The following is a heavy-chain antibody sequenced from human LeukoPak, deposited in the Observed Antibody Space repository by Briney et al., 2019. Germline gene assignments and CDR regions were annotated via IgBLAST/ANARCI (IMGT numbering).Heavy chain of an antibody. CDR1: GGTFSSYA. V-gene: IGHV1-69*13. CDR3: ARSGSRYSYYYYYMDV. Sequence: SVKVSCKASGGTFSSYAISWVRQAPGQGLEWMGGIIPIFGTANYAQKFQGRVTITADESTSTAYMELSSLRSEDAAVYYCARSGSRYSYYYYYMDVWGKGTTVTVSS. J-gene: IGHJ6*03. CDR2: IIPIFGTA. D-gene: IGHD1-1*01.